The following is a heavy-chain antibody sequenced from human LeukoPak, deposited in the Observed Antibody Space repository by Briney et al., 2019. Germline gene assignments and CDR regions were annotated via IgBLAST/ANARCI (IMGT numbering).Heavy chain of an antibody. D-gene: IGHD4-17*01. CDR3: AKPPRTTVTTAQTFQH. V-gene: IGHV3-23*01. J-gene: IGHJ1*01. CDR2: ISGSGGST. CDR1: GFTFSSYA. Sequence: GGSLRLSCAASGFTFSSYAMSWVRQAPGKGLEWVSAISGSGGSTYYADSVKGRFTISRDNSKNTLYLQMNSLRAEDTAVYYCAKPPRTTVTTAQTFQHWGQGTLVTVSS.